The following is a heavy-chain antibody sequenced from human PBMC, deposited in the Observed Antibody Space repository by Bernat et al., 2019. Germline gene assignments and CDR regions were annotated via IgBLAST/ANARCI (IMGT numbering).Heavy chain of an antibody. CDR2: IKQDGSEK. CDR1: GFTFSNYW. V-gene: IGHV3-7*01. Sequence: EVQLVESGGGLVQPGGSLRLSCAASGFTFSNYWMTWVRQAPGKGLEWVANIKQDGSEKYYLDSVMGRFTISRDNAWNSLYLQMNSLRAEDTALYYCARDPGITGTIYYYGMDVWGRGTTVTVSS. D-gene: IGHD1-20*01. CDR3: ARDPGITGTIYYYGMDV. J-gene: IGHJ6*02.